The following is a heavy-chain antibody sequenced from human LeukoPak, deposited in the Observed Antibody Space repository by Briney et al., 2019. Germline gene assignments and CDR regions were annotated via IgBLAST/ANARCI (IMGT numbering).Heavy chain of an antibody. CDR2: INSAGTKI. D-gene: IGHD5/OR15-5a*01. J-gene: IGHJ5*02. CDR3: ARGGPGEGIYDPHWFDP. CDR1: GFTFSSYD. V-gene: IGHV3-74*01. Sequence: GGSLRLSCAASGFTFSSYDMHWVRQAPGKRLVWVSRINSAGTKINYADSVKGRFTISRDNAKNTLYLQMNSLRVEDMAVYYCARGGPGEGIYDPHWFDPWGQGTLVTVSS.